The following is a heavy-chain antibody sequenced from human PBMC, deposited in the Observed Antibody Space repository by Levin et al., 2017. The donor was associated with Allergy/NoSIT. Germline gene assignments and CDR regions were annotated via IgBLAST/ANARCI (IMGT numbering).Heavy chain of an antibody. Sequence: LSLTCAASGFTFSSYAMSWVRQAPGKGLEWVSVISGSGGSIHYADSVKGRFTISRDTSKSTLYLQMDSLRAEDTAAYYCAKNTGSITRPIDYWGQGTLVTVSS. CDR3: AKNTGSITRPIDY. D-gene: IGHD1-1*01. CDR2: ISGSGGSI. J-gene: IGHJ4*02. V-gene: IGHV3-23*01. CDR1: GFTFSSYA.